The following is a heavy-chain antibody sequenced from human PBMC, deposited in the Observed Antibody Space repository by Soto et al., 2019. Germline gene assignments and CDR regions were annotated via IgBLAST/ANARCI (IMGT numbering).Heavy chain of an antibody. CDR1: GGSISSYY. V-gene: IGHV4-59*01. Sequence: PSETLSLTCTVSGGSISSYYWSWIRQPPGKGLEWIGYIFYSDNTNYNPSLRSRVTISVDTSKSQFSLKLTSVTAADTAVYYCARGGETYYDFWSGFSPIDYWGQGALVTVSS. CDR3: ARGGETYYDFWSGFSPIDY. D-gene: IGHD3-3*01. J-gene: IGHJ4*02. CDR2: IFYSDNT.